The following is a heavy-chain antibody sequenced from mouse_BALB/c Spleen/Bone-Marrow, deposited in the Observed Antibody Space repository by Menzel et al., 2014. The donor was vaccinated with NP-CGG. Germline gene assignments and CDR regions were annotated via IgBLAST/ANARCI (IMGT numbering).Heavy chain of an antibody. V-gene: IGHV4-1*02. CDR3: SRLGYYGGFAY. D-gene: IGHD2-3*01. Sequence: EVQGVESGGGLVQPGGSLKLSCAASGFDFSRYWMSWVRQAPGKGLERIGEINPDSNTINYTPSLEDKFIIPRDNAKNTLYLQMSKVRSEDTALYYCSRLGYYGGFAYWGQGTLVTVSA. CDR1: GFDFSRYW. J-gene: IGHJ3*01. CDR2: INPDSNTI.